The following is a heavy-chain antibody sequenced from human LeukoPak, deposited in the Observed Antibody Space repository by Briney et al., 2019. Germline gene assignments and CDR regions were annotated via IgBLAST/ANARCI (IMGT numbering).Heavy chain of an antibody. CDR1: GYTFGAYY. Sequence: ASVKVSCKASGYTFGAYYMYWVRQAPGQGLEWMGWIRPNSGDTIYAQKFQGRVTMTRDTSINTAYMDLSSLTSDDTAVYFCARGRSVNYFGQDYWGQGTLVTVSS. CDR3: ARGRSVNYFGQDY. CDR2: IRPNSGDT. V-gene: IGHV1-2*02. J-gene: IGHJ4*02. D-gene: IGHD3-10*01.